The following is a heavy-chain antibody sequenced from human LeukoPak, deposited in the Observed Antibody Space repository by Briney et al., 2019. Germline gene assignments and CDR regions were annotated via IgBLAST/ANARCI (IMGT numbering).Heavy chain of an antibody. J-gene: IGHJ4*02. CDR1: GYTLTEYY. CDR3: STEDKYCTGANCGVF. D-gene: IGHD2-8*02. V-gene: IGHV1-2*02. CDR2: IIPDSGGT. Sequence: RGSVKVSCKASGYTLTEYYIHWVRQAPGQGLEWMGFIIPDSGGTTYQQNFQGRVTMTRDTSISTFYMELSSLRPDDTAVYYCSTEDKYCTGANCGVFWGQGTLVTVSS.